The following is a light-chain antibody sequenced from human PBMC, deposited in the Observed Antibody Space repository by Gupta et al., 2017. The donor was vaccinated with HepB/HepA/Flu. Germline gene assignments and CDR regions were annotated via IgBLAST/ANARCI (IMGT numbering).Light chain of an antibody. V-gene: IGKV3-20*01. CDR2: DAS. J-gene: IGKJ1*01. CDR1: RSVSSSY. CDR3: QLYYNSPPSWT. Sequence: ELVLTQSPGTLSLSPGQRATLSCRASRSVSSSYLAWYQQKPGQAPRLLIYDASSRATGVPDRFSGSGSGSDFTLTISRLEPEDFAVYFCQLYYNSPPSWTFGQGTKVEIK.